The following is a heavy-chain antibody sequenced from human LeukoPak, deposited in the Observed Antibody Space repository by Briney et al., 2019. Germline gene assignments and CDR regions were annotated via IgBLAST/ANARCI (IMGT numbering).Heavy chain of an antibody. Sequence: SETLSLTCTVSGYSISSGYYWGWIRQPPGKGLEWIGYIYYSGSTNYNPSLKSRVTISVDTSKNQFSLKLSSVTAADTAVYYCARDGDILTGPDAFDIWGQGTMVTVSP. J-gene: IGHJ3*02. D-gene: IGHD3-9*01. CDR3: ARDGDILTGPDAFDI. CDR2: IYYSGST. V-gene: IGHV4-61*01. CDR1: GYSISSGYY.